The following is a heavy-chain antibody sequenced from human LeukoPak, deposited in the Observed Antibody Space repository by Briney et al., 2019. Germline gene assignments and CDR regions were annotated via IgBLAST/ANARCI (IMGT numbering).Heavy chain of an antibody. CDR3: ARDSYYYDSSGYGD. CDR1: GFTFSSYA. V-gene: IGHV3-30-3*01. Sequence: GGSLRLSCAASGFTFSSYAMHWVRQAPGKGLEWVAVISYDGSNKYYADSVKGRFTISRDNSKNMLYLQMNSLRAEDTAVYYCARDSYYYDSSGYGDWGQGTLVTVSS. CDR2: ISYDGSNK. J-gene: IGHJ4*02. D-gene: IGHD3-22*01.